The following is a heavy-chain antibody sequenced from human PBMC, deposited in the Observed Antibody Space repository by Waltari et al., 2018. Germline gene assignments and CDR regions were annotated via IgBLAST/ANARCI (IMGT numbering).Heavy chain of an antibody. V-gene: IGHV4-39*01. CDR3: ARSPTRLYSSGWYIIDAFDI. D-gene: IGHD6-19*01. Sequence: LQLQESGPGLVKPSETLSLTCTVSGGSISSSSYYWGWIRQPPGKGLEWIGSIYYSGSTYYNPSLKSRVTISVDTSKNQFSLKLSSVTAADTAVYYCARSPTRLYSSGWYIIDAFDIWGQGTMVTVSS. CDR2: IYYSGST. J-gene: IGHJ3*02. CDR1: GGSISSSSYY.